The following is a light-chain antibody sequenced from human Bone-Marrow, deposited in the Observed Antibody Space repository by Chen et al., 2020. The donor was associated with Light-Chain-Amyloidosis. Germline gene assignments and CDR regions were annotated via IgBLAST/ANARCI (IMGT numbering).Light chain of an antibody. Sequence: SYVLTQPSSVSVAPGQMATTACGGNNIGSTSVHWYQQTPGQAPLLVVYDDSDRPSGSLERLSGSNSGNTATLTISRVEAGDEADYYCQVWDRSSDRPVFGGGTKLTVL. J-gene: IGLJ3*02. CDR2: DDS. CDR3: QVWDRSSDRPV. V-gene: IGLV3-21*02. CDR1: NIGSTS.